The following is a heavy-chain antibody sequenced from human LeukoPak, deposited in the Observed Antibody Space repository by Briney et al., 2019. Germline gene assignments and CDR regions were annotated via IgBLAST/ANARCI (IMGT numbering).Heavy chain of an antibody. CDR1: GFTFSTYS. Sequence: PGGSLRLSCAASGFTFSTYSMKWVRQAPGKGLECVSYISYSSSPIYYADSVKGRFTISRDSGRKSVYLQMNSLTTDDTAFYFCAKELDTMFFDYWGQGALVTVSS. CDR3: AKELDTMFFDY. D-gene: IGHD3-10*02. CDR2: ISYSSSPI. V-gene: IGHV3-48*04. J-gene: IGHJ4*02.